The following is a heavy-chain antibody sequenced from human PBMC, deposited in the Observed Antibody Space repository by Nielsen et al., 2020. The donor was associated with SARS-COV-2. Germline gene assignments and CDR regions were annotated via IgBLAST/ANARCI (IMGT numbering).Heavy chain of an antibody. CDR1: GFTFSSYA. CDR3: ARSSESDIVVVPAANNWFDP. Sequence: GESLKISCAASGFTFSSYAMHWVRQASGKGLEYVSAISSNGGSTYYANSVKGRFTISRDNSKNTLYLQMGSLRAEDMAVYYCARSSESDIVVVPAANNWFDPWGQGTLVTVSS. CDR2: ISSNGGST. V-gene: IGHV3-64*01. D-gene: IGHD2-2*01. J-gene: IGHJ5*02.